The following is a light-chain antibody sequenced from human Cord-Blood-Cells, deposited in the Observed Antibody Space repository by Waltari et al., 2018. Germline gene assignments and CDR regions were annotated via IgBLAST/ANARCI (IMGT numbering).Light chain of an antibody. CDR3: SSYTSSSTYV. J-gene: IGLJ1*01. CDR1: SSDVGGYNS. V-gene: IGLV2-14*01. CDR2: DVS. Sequence: QSALTQPASVSGSPGQSITISCTGTSSDVGGYNSVSWYQQHPGKAPKLMIYDVSNRPSGVSNRFSGSKSGNTGSLTISGLQAEDEADYYCSSYTSSSTYVFGTGTKVTVL.